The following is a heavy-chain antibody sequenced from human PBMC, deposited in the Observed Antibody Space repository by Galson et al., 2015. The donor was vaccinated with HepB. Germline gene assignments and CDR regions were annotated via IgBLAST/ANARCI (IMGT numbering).Heavy chain of an antibody. CDR2: IYWDDGK. Sequence: PALVKPTQTLTLTCTFSGFSLSTSGVGVGWIRQPPGKALEWLALIYWDDGKRYSPSLKSRLTITKDTSKNQVVLTMTNMDPVDTATYYCAHSRLILPTGGMSYFDYWGQGTLVTVSS. CDR3: AHSRLILPTGGMSYFDY. J-gene: IGHJ4*02. V-gene: IGHV2-5*02. CDR1: GFSLSTSGVG. D-gene: IGHD3-16*01.